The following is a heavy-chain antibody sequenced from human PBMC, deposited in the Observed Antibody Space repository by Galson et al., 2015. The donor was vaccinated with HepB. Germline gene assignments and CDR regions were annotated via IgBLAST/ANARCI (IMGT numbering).Heavy chain of an antibody. CDR1: GFTFRIFT. J-gene: IGHJ4*02. Sequence: LRLSCAASGFTFRIFTMHWVRQAPGKGLEWVATTSSLGDILYYTDSVRGRFTISRDNSNNILSLQMNSLRAEDTAVYYCTRDAMGRGSGSYSAFDYWGQGTLVTVSS. CDR2: TSSLGDIL. D-gene: IGHD1-26*01. CDR3: TRDAMGRGSGSYSAFDY. V-gene: IGHV3-30-3*01.